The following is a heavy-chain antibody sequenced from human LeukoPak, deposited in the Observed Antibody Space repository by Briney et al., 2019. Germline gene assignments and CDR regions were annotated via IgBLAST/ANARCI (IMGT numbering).Heavy chain of an antibody. CDR2: IWYDGSNK. V-gene: IGHV3-30*02. Sequence: GGSLRLSCAASGFTFSNYGMQWVRQAPGKGLEWVAVIWYDGSNKIYAESVKGRFTISRDNSKNTLYLQMNSLRVEDTAVYYCAKDRGSGYLDYWGQGTLVTVSS. D-gene: IGHD6-19*01. CDR1: GFTFSNYG. J-gene: IGHJ4*02. CDR3: AKDRGSGYLDY.